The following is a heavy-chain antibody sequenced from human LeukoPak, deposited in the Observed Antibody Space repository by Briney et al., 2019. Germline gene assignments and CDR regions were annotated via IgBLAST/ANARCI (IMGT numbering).Heavy chain of an antibody. J-gene: IGHJ5*02. V-gene: IGHV4-39*07. CDR2: IYYSGST. D-gene: IGHD3-22*01. CDR3: ARSYDSSGYSSFFGP. CDR1: GGSISNYY. Sequence: PSETLSLTCTVSGGSISNYYWGWIRQPPGKGLEWIGSIYYSGSTYYNPSLKSRVTISVDTSKNQFSLKLSSVTAADTAVYYCARSYDSSGYSSFFGPWGRGTLVTVSS.